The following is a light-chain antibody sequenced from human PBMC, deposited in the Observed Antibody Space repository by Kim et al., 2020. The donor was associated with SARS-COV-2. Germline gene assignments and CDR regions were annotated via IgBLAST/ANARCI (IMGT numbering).Light chain of an antibody. Sequence: TVLTQSPDTLSLSPGDRATLSCWASQSLRGQYIAWYQQKPGQTPRLLISGVSNRAIGIPDRFVGGGSGTDFTLTITRVEPEDSALYYCQQYTDTRFAFGQGTKLEIK. CDR1: QSLRGQY. J-gene: IGKJ2*01. CDR3: QQYTDTRFA. CDR2: GVS. V-gene: IGKV3-20*01.